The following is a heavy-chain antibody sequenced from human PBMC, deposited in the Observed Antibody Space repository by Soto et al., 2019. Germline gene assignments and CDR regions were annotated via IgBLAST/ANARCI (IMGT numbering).Heavy chain of an antibody. V-gene: IGHV4-34*01. CDR1: GGSFSGYX. J-gene: IGHJ4*02. CDR3: ARVSGGMGGDY. D-gene: IGHD1-26*01. CDR2: INHSGST. Sequence: QVQLQQWGAGLLKPSETLSLTCAVYGGSFSGYXXXXXXXXXXKGLEWIGEINHSGSTNYNPSLKSRVTISVDTSKNQFSLKLSSVTAADTAVYYCARVSGGMGGDYWGQGTLVTVSS.